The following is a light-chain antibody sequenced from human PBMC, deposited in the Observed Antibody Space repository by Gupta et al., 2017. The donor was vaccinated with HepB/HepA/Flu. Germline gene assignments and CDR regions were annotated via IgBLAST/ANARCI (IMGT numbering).Light chain of an antibody. J-gene: IGKJ1*01. CDR2: KAS. CDR1: QSISTW. CDR3: QQYNNSSPLT. Sequence: DIQMTQSPSTLSASVGDRVTLTCRASQSISTWLAWYQQKPGKAPKLLIYKASNLQSGVPSRFSGSGSETEFTLTISSLQPDDFATYYCQQYNNSSPLTFGQGTKVEIK. V-gene: IGKV1-5*03.